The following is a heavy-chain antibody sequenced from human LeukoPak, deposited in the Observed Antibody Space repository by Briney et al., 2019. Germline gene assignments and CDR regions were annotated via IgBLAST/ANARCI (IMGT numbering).Heavy chain of an antibody. V-gene: IGHV3-48*01. CDR3: ARGLPSYDMGLDY. Sequence: GGSLRLSCATSGFTFSPYSFNWVRQAPGKGLEWISYINAHRTIYYADSVEGRFTISRDNAKNSAYLQLNSLRAEDTAVYYCARGLPSYDMGLDYWGQGTLVTVSS. J-gene: IGHJ4*02. CDR1: GFTFSPYS. CDR2: INAHRTI. D-gene: IGHD3-9*01.